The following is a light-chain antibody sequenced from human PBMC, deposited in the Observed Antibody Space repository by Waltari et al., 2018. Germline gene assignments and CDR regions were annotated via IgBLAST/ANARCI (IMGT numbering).Light chain of an antibody. CDR3: QQLNTNPVT. CDR2: VAS. V-gene: IGKV1-9*01. J-gene: IGKJ4*01. Sequence: IQLAQSPSFLSASVEDKLTITCRASQGISSYLDWYQQKPGKAPNLLIYVASTLQSGVPSRFSGSGSGTEFTLTISSLQPEDFATYYCQQLNTNPVTFGGGTKVEIK. CDR1: QGISSY.